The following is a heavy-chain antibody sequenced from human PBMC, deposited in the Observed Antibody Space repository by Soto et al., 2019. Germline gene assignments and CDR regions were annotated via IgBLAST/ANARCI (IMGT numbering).Heavy chain of an antibody. CDR1: GFSFSNSQVG. Sequence: QITLNESGPTLVKPTQPLTLMCAFSGFSFSNSQVGVAWIRQPPGKAKEWLALIYWYDDKRYSPPLRSRLSITIYTSKNQAVLTVPNLTPVDTDNYDCAHRPGGYLSGWDNDYFDYWGRGALVTVAS. J-gene: IGHJ4*02. V-gene: IGHV2-5*01. CDR2: IYWYDDK. D-gene: IGHD6-19*01. CDR3: AHRPGGYLSGWDNDYFDY.